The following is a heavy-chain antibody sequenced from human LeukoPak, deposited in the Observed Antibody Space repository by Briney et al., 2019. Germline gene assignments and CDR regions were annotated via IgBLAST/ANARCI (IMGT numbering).Heavy chain of an antibody. CDR1: GYTFTGYY. CDR2: INPNSGGT. Sequence: VASVKVSCKASGYTFTGYYMHWVRLAPGQGLEWMGWINPNSGGTNYAQKFQGRVTMTRDTSISTAYMELSRLRSDDTAVYYCARVIDGYNWFDYWGQGTLVTVSS. J-gene: IGHJ4*02. V-gene: IGHV1-2*02. D-gene: IGHD5-24*01. CDR3: ARVIDGYNWFDY.